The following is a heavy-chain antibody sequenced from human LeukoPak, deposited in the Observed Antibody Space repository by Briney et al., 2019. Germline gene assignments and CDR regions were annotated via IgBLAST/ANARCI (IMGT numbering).Heavy chain of an antibody. Sequence: GGSLRLSCTASGFTFGDYAMSWFRQAPGKGLEWVGFIRSKAYGGTTEYAASVKGRFTISRDDSKSIAYLQMNSLKTEDTAVYYCTRARGPYQYYYGSGSYYDYWGQGTLVTVSS. J-gene: IGHJ4*02. CDR2: IRSKAYGGTT. V-gene: IGHV3-49*03. CDR1: GFTFGDYA. CDR3: TRARGPYQYYYGSGSYYDY. D-gene: IGHD3-10*01.